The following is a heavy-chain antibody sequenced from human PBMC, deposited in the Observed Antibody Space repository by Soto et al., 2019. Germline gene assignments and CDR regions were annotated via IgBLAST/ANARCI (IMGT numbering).Heavy chain of an antibody. V-gene: IGHV3-48*01. J-gene: IGHJ5*02. CDR2: ISSSSSTI. CDR3: ASLGYCSSTSCYPNWFDP. Sequence: GGSLRLSCAASGFTFSSYSMNWVRQAPGKGLEWVSYISSSSSTIYYADSVKGRFTISRDNAKNSLYLQMNSLRAEDTAVYYCASLGYCSSTSCYPNWFDPWGQGTLVTVSS. D-gene: IGHD2-2*01. CDR1: GFTFSSYS.